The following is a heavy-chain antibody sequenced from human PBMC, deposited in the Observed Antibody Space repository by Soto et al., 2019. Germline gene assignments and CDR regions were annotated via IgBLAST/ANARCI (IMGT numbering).Heavy chain of an antibody. D-gene: IGHD4-17*01. J-gene: IGHJ4*02. CDR3: ARTTAVPNTLRSRYFFDY. CDR2: VYYSGTT. V-gene: IGHV4-61*01. Sequence: SETLSRTCSVSGGSVSYKTYYGIWIRQPPGKRLEWIGYVYYSGTTNYNPSLKSRVTISVDLSKNRFSLRLSSVTTADTALYYCARTTAVPNTLRSRYFFDYWGQGTLVTVSS. CDR1: GGSVSYKTYY.